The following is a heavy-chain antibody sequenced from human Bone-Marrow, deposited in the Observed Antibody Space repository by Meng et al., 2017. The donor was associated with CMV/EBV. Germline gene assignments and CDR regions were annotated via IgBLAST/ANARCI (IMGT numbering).Heavy chain of an antibody. J-gene: IGHJ6*02. Sequence: GESLKISCAASGFTFSSYAMSWVRQAPGKGLEWVAVISYDGSNKYYADSVKGRFTISRDNSKNTLYLQMNSLRAEDTAVYYCARASGMDVWGQGTTVTVSS. CDR3: ARASGMDV. CDR1: GFTFSSYA. V-gene: IGHV3-30*04. CDR2: ISYDGSNK.